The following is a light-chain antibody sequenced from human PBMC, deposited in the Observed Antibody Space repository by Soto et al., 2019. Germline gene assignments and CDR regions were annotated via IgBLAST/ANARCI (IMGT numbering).Light chain of an antibody. CDR3: QSYDRSLSGRV. CDR2: GNN. Sequence: QLVLTQPPSVSGAPGQRVTISCTGNSSNIGAGYDVHWYQQLPGTAPKLLIYGNNNRPSGVPDRFSGSKSGTSASLAITGLQAEDEADYYCQSYDRSLSGRVFGGGTKLTVL. J-gene: IGLJ3*02. V-gene: IGLV1-40*01. CDR1: SSNIGAGYD.